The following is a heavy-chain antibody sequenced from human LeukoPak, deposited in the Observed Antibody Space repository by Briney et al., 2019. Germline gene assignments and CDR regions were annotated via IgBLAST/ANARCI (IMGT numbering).Heavy chain of an antibody. CDR1: GYSFTNYW. V-gene: IGHV5-51*01. J-gene: IGHJ4*02. CDR2: IDPGDSDT. Sequence: GESLKISCKGSGYSFTNYWIGWVRPMPGRGLEWMGIIDPGDSDTRYSPSFQGQVTISADKSITTAYLQWSSLQASDTAMYYCARRAYGEEYFDYWGQGNLVTVSS. CDR3: ARRAYGEEYFDY. D-gene: IGHD4-17*01.